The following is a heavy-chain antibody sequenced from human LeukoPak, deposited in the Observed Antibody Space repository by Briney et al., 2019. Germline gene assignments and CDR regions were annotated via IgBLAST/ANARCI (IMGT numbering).Heavy chain of an antibody. Sequence: SETLSLTCTVSGDSIRSYYWSWIRQPPGKGLEWIGEINHSGSTNYNPSLKSRVTISVDTSKNQFSLKLSSVTAADTAVYYCARGPGIAVAGYFDYWGQGTLVTVSS. CDR1: GDSIRSYY. D-gene: IGHD6-19*01. V-gene: IGHV4-34*01. CDR2: INHSGST. J-gene: IGHJ4*02. CDR3: ARGPGIAVAGYFDY.